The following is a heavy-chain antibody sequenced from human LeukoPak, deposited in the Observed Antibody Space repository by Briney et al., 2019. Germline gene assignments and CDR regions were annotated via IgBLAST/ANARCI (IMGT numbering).Heavy chain of an antibody. D-gene: IGHD2-15*01. J-gene: IGHJ1*01. Sequence: GGSLRLSCAASGFTFSSYSMNWVRQAPGKGLEWVSSISSSSSYIYYADSVKGRFTISRDNAKNSLYLQMNSLRAEDTAVYYCARSIVVVAAHEHWGQGTLVTVSS. V-gene: IGHV3-21*01. CDR2: ISSSSSYI. CDR3: ARSIVVVAAHEH. CDR1: GFTFSSYS.